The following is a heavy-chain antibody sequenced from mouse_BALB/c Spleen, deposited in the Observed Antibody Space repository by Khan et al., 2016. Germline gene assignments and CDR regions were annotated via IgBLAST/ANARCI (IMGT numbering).Heavy chain of an antibody. CDR2: ISYSGST. Sequence: EVELVESGPGLVKPSQSLSLTCTVTGYSITSDYAWNWIRQFPGNKLEWMGYISYSGSTSYNPSLKSRISITRDTSKNQFFLQLNSVTTEDTATYYCARSRGNYFDYWDQGTTLTVSS. CDR3: ARSRGNYFDY. V-gene: IGHV3-2*02. J-gene: IGHJ2*01. CDR1: GYSITSDYA.